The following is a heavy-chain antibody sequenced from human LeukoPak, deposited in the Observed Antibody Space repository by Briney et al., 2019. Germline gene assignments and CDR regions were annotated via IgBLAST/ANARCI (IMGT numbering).Heavy chain of an antibody. CDR2: ISAYNGNT. CDR1: GYTFTGYY. D-gene: IGHD3-3*01. V-gene: IGHV1-18*04. Sequence: ASVKVSCKASGYTFTGYYMHWVRQAPGQGLEWMGWISAYNGNTNYAQKLQGRVTMTTDTSTSTAYMELRSLRSDDTAVYYCARGSGTEYYDFWSGYYTSSYYYYMDVWGKGTTVTVSS. J-gene: IGHJ6*03. CDR3: ARGSGTEYYDFWSGYYTSSYYYYMDV.